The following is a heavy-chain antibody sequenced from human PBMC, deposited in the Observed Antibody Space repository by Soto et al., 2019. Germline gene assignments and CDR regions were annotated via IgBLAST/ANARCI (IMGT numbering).Heavy chain of an antibody. CDR1: GSAYIWMV. CDR3: ARTPAAYDAFDI. D-gene: IGHD2-2*01. CDR2: IYSGGST. Sequence: HWCCLELSWAGWGSAYIWMVVGSFNQTPGKGLEWVSVIYSGGSTYYADSVKGRFTISRDNSKNTLYLQMNSLRAEDTAVYYCARTPAAYDAFDIWGQGTMVTVSS. V-gene: IGHV3-53*01. J-gene: IGHJ3*02.